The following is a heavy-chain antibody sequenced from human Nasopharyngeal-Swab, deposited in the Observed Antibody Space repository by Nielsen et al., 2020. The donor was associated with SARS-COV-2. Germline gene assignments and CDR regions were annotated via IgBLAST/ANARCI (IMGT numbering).Heavy chain of an antibody. CDR3: ARGPRGVYSGSYYDY. V-gene: IGHV3-9*01. CDR1: GFTFDDYA. J-gene: IGHJ4*02. CDR2: ISWNSGSI. D-gene: IGHD1-26*01. Sequence: SLKISCAASGFTFDDYAMHWVRQAPGKGLEWVSGISWNSGSIGYADSVKGRFTISRDNAKNSLYLQMNSLGAEDTAVYYCARGPRGVYSGSYYDYWGQGTLVTVSS.